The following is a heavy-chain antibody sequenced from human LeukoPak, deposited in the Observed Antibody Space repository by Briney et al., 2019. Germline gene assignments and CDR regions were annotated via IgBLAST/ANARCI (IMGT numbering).Heavy chain of an antibody. CDR2: ITSSSSYM. D-gene: IGHD5-18*01. CDR1: GFTFSAYS. CDR3: ARIPGYSYGYYSDY. V-gene: IGHV3-21*01. J-gene: IGHJ4*02. Sequence: GGSLRLSCAASGFTFSAYSMNWVRQAPGKGLEWVSSITSSSSYMYYADSVKGRFTISRDNAKNSLYLQMNSLRAEDTAVYYCARIPGYSYGYYSDYWGQGTLVTVSS.